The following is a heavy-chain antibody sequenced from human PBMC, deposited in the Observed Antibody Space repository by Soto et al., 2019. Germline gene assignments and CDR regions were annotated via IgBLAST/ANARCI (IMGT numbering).Heavy chain of an antibody. Sequence: SETLSLTCTVSGGSISSGGYYWSWIRQHPGKGLEWIGYIYYSGSTYYNPSLKSRVTISVDTSKNQFSLKLSSVTAADTAVYYCAREDYSYYYYYGMDVWGQGTTVTVSS. CDR2: IYYSGST. D-gene: IGHD4-4*01. V-gene: IGHV4-31*03. CDR1: GGSISSGGYY. J-gene: IGHJ6*02. CDR3: AREDYSYYYYYGMDV.